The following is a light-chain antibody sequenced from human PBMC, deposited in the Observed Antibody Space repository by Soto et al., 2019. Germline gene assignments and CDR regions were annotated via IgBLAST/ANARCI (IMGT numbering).Light chain of an antibody. J-gene: IGKJ4*01. V-gene: IGKV3-11*01. CDR3: QQRSKWPVT. Sequence: VVLTQSPATLSLSPGERATLSCRASQSISEILAWYQQKPGQAPRLLIYDASNRAPGTPARFSGSGSGTDFTLTISSLEAEDFALYYCQQRSKWPVTFGGGTKVEIK. CDR2: DAS. CDR1: QSISEI.